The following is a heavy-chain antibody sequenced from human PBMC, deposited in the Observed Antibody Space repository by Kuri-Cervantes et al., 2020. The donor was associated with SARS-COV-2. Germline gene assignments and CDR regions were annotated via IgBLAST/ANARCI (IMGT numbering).Heavy chain of an antibody. J-gene: IGHJ3*02. D-gene: IGHD2-2*01. CDR2: IYYSGST. CDR3: ARTHYATLLDI. CDR1: GGSFSGYY. Sequence: SETLSLTCAVYGGSFSGYYWSWIRQPPGKGLEWIGYIYYSGSTNYNPSPKSRVTISVDTSKNQFSLKLSSVTAADTAVYYCARTHYATLLDIWGQGTMVTVSS. V-gene: IGHV4-59*01.